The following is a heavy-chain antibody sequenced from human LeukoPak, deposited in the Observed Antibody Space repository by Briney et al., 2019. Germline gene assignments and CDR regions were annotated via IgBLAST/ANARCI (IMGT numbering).Heavy chain of an antibody. Sequence: GGSLRLSCAASGFTFSSYGMHWVRQAPGKGLEWVAVIWYDGSNKYYADSVKGRFTISRDNSKNTLYLQMNTLRAEDTAVYYCARDVKSCSGGTCYGADYWGQGTLVTVSS. CDR1: GFTFSSYG. D-gene: IGHD2-15*01. J-gene: IGHJ4*02. CDR3: ARDVKSCSGGTCYGADY. CDR2: IWYDGSNK. V-gene: IGHV3-33*01.